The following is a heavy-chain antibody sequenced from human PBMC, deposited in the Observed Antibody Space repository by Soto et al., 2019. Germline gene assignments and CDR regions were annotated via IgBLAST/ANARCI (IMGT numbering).Heavy chain of an antibody. CDR3: TKDIVAVPAAIRPYYYYYGMDV. J-gene: IGHJ6*02. V-gene: IGHV3-15*01. D-gene: IGHD2-2*02. CDR2: IKSKTDGGTT. CDR1: GFTFSNAW. Sequence: KPGGSLRLSCAASGFTFSNAWMSWVRQAPGKGLEWVGRIKSKTDGGTTDYAAPVKGRFTISRDDSKNTLYLQMNSLKTEDTAVYYCTKDIVAVPAAIRPYYYYYGMDVWGQGTTVTVSS.